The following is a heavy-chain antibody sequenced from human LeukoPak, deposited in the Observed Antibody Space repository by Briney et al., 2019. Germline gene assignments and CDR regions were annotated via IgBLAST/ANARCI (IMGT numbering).Heavy chain of an antibody. CDR1: GYTLTELS. J-gene: IGHJ4*02. Sequence: ASVKVSCKVSGYTLTELSMHWVRQAPGKGLEWMGGFDPEDGETIYAQKFQGRVTMTEDTSTDTAYMELSSLRSEDTAVYYCTSSRAYCYDNRYHIDWGQGTLVTVSS. CDR2: FDPEDGET. CDR3: TSSRAYCYDNRYHID. V-gene: IGHV1-24*01. D-gene: IGHD5-18*01.